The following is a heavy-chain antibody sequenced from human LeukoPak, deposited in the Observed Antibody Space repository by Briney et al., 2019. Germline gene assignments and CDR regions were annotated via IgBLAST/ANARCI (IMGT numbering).Heavy chain of an antibody. CDR1: GGSISSYY. CDR3: ARGDYYGSGSYSDAFDI. J-gene: IGHJ3*02. V-gene: IGHV4-59*01. D-gene: IGHD3-10*01. CDR2: IYYSGST. Sequence: ASETLSLTCTVSGGSISSYYWSWIRQPPGKGLEWIGYIYYSGSTNYNPSLKSRVIISVDTSKNQFSLKLSSVTAADTAVYYCARGDYYGSGSYSDAFDIWGQGTMVTVSS.